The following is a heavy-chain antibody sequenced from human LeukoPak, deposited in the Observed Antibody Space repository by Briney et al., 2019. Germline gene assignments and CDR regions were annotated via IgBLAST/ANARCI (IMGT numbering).Heavy chain of an antibody. CDR1: GFTFDDYA. CDR3: AKDVLDF. CDR2: ISWNSGSI. J-gene: IGHJ4*02. V-gene: IGHV3-9*01. Sequence: PGGSLRLSCAASGFTFDDYAMHWVRQAPGKGLEWVSGISWNSGSIGFADSVKGRFTISRDNAENSLSLQMNSLRAEDTAVYYCAKDVLDFWGQGTLVTVSS.